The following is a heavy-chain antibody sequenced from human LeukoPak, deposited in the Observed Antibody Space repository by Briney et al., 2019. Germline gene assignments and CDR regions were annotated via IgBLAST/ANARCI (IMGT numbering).Heavy chain of an antibody. CDR1: GGSISSNNW. D-gene: IGHD5-12*01. CDR2: IHHSGST. V-gene: IGHV4-4*02. J-gene: IGHJ4*02. CDR3: ARGPVDSAYDPPFVC. Sequence: SRTLSLTCAVSGGSISSNNWWSWVRQPPGKGREWIGEIHHSGSTNYNPSLNSRVTISLDKSKNHFSPTLISLTAADPAVYYCARGPVDSAYDPPFVCWGQGTLVTVS.